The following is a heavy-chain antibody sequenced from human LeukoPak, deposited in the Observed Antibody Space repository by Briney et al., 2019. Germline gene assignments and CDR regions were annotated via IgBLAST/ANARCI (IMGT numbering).Heavy chain of an antibody. CDR1: GFTFSSYW. CDR3: ARDRQLWALWDFDY. Sequence: GGSLRLSCAASGFTFSSYWMHWVRQAPGKGLVWVSRINTDGSSTSYADSVKGRFTISRDNAKNTLYLQMNSPRAEDTAVYYCARDRQLWALWDFDYWGQGTLVTVSS. D-gene: IGHD5-18*01. CDR2: INTDGSST. V-gene: IGHV3-74*01. J-gene: IGHJ4*02.